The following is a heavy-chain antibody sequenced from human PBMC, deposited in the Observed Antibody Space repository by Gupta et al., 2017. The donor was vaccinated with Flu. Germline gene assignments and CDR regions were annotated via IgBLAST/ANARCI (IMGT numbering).Heavy chain of an antibody. CDR1: GFQFLTVW. Sequence: EGQLVESGGGLVKPGGSLRLSCAASGFQFLTVWMSWVRQAPGKGLEWVGRIRSAFDGETTNYAPPVMGRFTISRNENTLFLRMTGLKTEDTAVYYCATDKTFYGSAPYFDNWGQGTLVTVSS. CDR2: IRSAFDGETT. CDR3: ATDKTFYGSAPYFDN. J-gene: IGHJ4*02. V-gene: IGHV3-15*01. D-gene: IGHD2/OR15-2a*01.